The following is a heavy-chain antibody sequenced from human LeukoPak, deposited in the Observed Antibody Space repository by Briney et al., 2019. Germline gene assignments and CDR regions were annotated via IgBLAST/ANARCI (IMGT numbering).Heavy chain of an antibody. Sequence: GRSLRLSCAASGFIFSSYGMHWVRQAPGKGLEWVAVIWYDGSNKYYADSVKGRFTISRDNSKNTLYLQMNTLRAEDTAVYYCARDPGGVVYFDYWGQGTLVTVSS. D-gene: IGHD2-8*01. CDR2: IWYDGSNK. CDR3: ARDPGGVVYFDY. J-gene: IGHJ4*02. V-gene: IGHV3-33*08. CDR1: GFIFSSYG.